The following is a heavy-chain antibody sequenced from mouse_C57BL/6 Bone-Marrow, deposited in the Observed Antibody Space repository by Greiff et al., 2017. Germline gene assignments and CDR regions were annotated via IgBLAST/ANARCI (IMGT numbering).Heavy chain of an antibody. CDR2: ISSGSSTI. V-gene: IGHV5-17*01. CDR1: GFTFSDSG. Sequence: EVKLVESGGGLVKPGGSLKLSCAASGFTFSDSGMHWVRQAPEKGLEWVAYISSGSSTIYYADTVKGRFTISRANAKNTLFLQRTSLRSEDTAMYYCAIFLHYYGSSRYAMDYWGQGTSVTVSS. CDR3: AIFLHYYGSSRYAMDY. J-gene: IGHJ4*01. D-gene: IGHD1-1*01.